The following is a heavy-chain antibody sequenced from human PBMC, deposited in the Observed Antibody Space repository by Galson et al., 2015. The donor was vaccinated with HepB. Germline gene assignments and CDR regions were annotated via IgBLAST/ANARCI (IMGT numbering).Heavy chain of an antibody. CDR1: GFIFTNYG. V-gene: IGHV3-23*01. CDR3: AMWRCAQSEFDH. Sequence: SLRLSCAASGFIFTNYGMAWVRQAPGKGLEWVSHLNSGGKTEEAESVKGRFTISRDSTKRKLYLQMNSMRVEYKDRYYCAMWRCAQSEFDHLGQGTLVTVSS. CDR2: LNSGGKT. J-gene: IGHJ4*02. D-gene: IGHD2-21*01.